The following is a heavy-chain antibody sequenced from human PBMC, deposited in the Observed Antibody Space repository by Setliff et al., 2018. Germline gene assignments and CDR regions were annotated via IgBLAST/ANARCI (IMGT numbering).Heavy chain of an antibody. V-gene: IGHV4-4*02. CDR1: GGSISSSNW. CDR2: IYYSGST. CDR3: ARSGDYIWGSYRPYYFDH. J-gene: IGHJ4*02. Sequence: SETLSLTCAVSGGSISSSNWWSWVRQPPGKGLEWIGEIYYSGSTYYNPSLKSRVTISVDTSKKQFSLKLSSVTAADTAVYYCARSGDYIWGSYRPYYFDHWGQGTLVTVSS. D-gene: IGHD3-16*02.